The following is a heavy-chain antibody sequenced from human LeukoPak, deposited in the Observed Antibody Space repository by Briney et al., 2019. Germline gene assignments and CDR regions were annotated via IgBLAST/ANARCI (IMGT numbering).Heavy chain of an antibody. Sequence: GGSLRLSCAASGFTFSSYAMSWVRQAPGKGLEWVGFIRSKAYGGTTEYAASVKGRFTISRDDSKSIAYLQMNSLKTEDTAVYYCTREDVGATVIPYWGQGTLVTVSS. CDR2: IRSKAYGGTT. V-gene: IGHV3-49*04. CDR1: GFTFSSYA. D-gene: IGHD1-26*01. CDR3: TREDVGATVIPY. J-gene: IGHJ4*02.